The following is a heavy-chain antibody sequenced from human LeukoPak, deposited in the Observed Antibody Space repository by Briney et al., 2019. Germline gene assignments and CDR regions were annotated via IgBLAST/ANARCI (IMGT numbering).Heavy chain of an antibody. CDR1: GYTLTELS. CDR2: FDPEDGET. Sequence: ASVKVSCKVSGYTLTELSMHWVRQAPGKGLVWMGGFDPEDGETIYAQKSQGRVTMAEDTSTDTAYMELSSLRSEDTAVYYCATDPLYGDDVFDYWGQGTLVTVSS. CDR3: ATDPLYGDDVFDY. J-gene: IGHJ4*02. D-gene: IGHD4-17*01. V-gene: IGHV1-24*01.